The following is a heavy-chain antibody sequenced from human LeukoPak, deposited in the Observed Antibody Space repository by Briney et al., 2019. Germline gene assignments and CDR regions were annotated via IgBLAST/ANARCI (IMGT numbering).Heavy chain of an antibody. CDR1: GGSISSYY. D-gene: IGHD1-1*01. V-gene: IGHV4-59*12. J-gene: IGHJ5*02. CDR3: ASGGGTPYNWFDP. CDR2: IYYSGST. Sequence: SETLSLTCTVSGGSISSYYWSWIRQPPGKGLEWIGSIYYSGSTYYDPSLKSRVTISVDTSKNQFSLKLSSVTAADTAVYYCASGGGTPYNWFDPWGQGTLVTVSS.